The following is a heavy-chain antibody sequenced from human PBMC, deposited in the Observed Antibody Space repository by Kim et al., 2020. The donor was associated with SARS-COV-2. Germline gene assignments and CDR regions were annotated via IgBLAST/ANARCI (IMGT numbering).Heavy chain of an antibody. Sequence: KKKCSQKFQGRVTITRDKSANTAYRDLSSLTSEDTAIYYCARDMNPTVYDYWGQGTLVTVSS. CDR2: KK. J-gene: IGHJ4*02. D-gene: IGHD4-4*01. V-gene: IGHV1-3*01. CDR3: ARDMNPTVYDY.